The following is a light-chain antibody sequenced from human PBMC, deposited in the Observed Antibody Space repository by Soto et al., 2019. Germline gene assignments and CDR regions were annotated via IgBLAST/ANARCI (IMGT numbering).Light chain of an antibody. J-gene: IGLJ2*01. CDR3: GTWDSSLSVGV. Sequence: QSVLTQPPSVSAAPGQKVTISCSGGSSNIGNNYVSWYQQLPGTAPKLLIYDNNKRPSGIPDRFSGSRSGTSATLGITGLQTGDEADYYCGTWDSSLSVGVFGGGTQLTVL. CDR2: DNN. CDR1: SSNIGNNY. V-gene: IGLV1-51*01.